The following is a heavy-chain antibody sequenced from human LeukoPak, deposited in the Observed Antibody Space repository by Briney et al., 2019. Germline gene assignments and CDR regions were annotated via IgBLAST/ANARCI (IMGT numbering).Heavy chain of an antibody. Sequence: ASVKVSCKASGYTFTSYAMNWVRQAPGQGLEWMGWINTNTGNPTYAQGFTGRFVFSLDTSVSTAYLQISNLKAADTAVYYCAFISSGWSILYWGQGTLVTASS. CDR3: AFISSGWSILY. CDR2: INTNTGNP. CDR1: GYTFTSYA. J-gene: IGHJ4*02. V-gene: IGHV7-4-1*02. D-gene: IGHD6-19*01.